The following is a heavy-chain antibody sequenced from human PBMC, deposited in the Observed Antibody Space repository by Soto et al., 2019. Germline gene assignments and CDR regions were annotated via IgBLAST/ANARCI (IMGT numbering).Heavy chain of an antibody. V-gene: IGHV1-18*04. CDR3: ARSYNYGSYWYFDL. Sequence: QVQLVQSGAEVKKPGASVKVSCKASGYTFSDYGITWVRQAPGQGLEWMGWISISSGNTHFEESLQGRVTMTSDKTSTAYMELWRRRSDDSAMAYCARSYNYGSYWYFDLCGRGTLFSFPS. CDR1: GYTFSDYG. D-gene: IGHD3-10*01. CDR2: ISISSGNT. J-gene: IGHJ2*01.